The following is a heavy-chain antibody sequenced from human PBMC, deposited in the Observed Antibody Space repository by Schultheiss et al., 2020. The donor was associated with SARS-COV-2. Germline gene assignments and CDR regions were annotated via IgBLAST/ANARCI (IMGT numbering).Heavy chain of an antibody. CDR1: GFNFGDYA. V-gene: IGHV3-73*01. Sequence: GGSLRLSCTGSGFNFGDYAMTWFRQAPGKGLEWVGRIRSKAHNYATAYGASVKGRFTISRDDSENTAYLQMNSLKSEDTAVYYCTGYYGDSYNYYYGMDIWGQGTTVTVSS. D-gene: IGHD4-17*01. CDR2: IRSKAHNYAT. J-gene: IGHJ6*02. CDR3: TGYYGDSYNYYYGMDI.